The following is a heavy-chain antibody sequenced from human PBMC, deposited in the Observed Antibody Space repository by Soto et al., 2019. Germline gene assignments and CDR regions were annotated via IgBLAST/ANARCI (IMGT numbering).Heavy chain of an antibody. V-gene: IGHV3-30*18. Sequence: PGGSLRLSCAASGFSFSNYGMHWVRQAPGKGLEWVAVISNDESNKYYADSVKGRFTISRDNTKNTLYLQRNSLRAEDTAVYYCAKDFKGAGGTLLLPLFDYWGQGTPVTVSS. CDR2: ISNDESNK. J-gene: IGHJ4*02. CDR1: GFSFSNYG. CDR3: AKDFKGAGGTLLLPLFDY. D-gene: IGHD3-10*01.